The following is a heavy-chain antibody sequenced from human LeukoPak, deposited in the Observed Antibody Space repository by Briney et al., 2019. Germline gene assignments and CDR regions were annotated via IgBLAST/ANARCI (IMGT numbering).Heavy chain of an antibody. D-gene: IGHD1-26*01. Sequence: SETLSLTCTVSGDSISSSRFYWAWIRQPPGKGLEWIGSILHTGRTFYNPSLKSRVTISVDTSKNQFSLRLGSVSASDTAVYYCARRDVGATIDYWGQGTLVTVSS. CDR2: ILHTGRT. V-gene: IGHV4-39*01. J-gene: IGHJ4*02. CDR3: ARRDVGATIDY. CDR1: GDSISSSRFY.